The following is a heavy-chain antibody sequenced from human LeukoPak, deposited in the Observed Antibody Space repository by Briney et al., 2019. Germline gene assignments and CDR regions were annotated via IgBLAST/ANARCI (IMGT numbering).Heavy chain of an antibody. D-gene: IGHD4-17*01. J-gene: IGHJ3*02. CDR1: GGSITTHY. CDR3: ARDLLGDYGTFDI. V-gene: IGHV4-4*07. Sequence: SETLPLTCTVSGGSITTHYRSWIRQPAGREVEWIGRVYNTGSTKYNPSPESRVTMSVDTSSNRFSLRLRSVTAADTAVYYCARDLLGDYGTFDIWGQGTMVTVSS. CDR2: VYNTGST.